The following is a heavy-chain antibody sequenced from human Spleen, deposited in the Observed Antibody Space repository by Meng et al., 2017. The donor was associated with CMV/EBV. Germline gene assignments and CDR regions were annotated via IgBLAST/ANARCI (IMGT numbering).Heavy chain of an antibody. Sequence: QGQLVESGGGVVQPGRSLRLSCAASGFTFSSYAMHWVRQAPGKGLEWVAVISYDGSNKYYADSVKGRFTISRDNSKNTLYLQMNSLRAEDTAVYYCTIGEPPPTWGQGTVVTVSS. D-gene: IGHD3-10*01. CDR1: GFTFSSYA. J-gene: IGHJ5*02. CDR2: ISYDGSNK. V-gene: IGHV3-30-3*01. CDR3: TIGEPPPT.